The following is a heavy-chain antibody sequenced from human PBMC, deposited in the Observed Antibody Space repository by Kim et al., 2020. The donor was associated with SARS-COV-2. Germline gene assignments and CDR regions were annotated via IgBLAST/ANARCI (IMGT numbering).Heavy chain of an antibody. V-gene: IGHV4-39*01. J-gene: IGHJ5*02. CDR2: ISYSGST. CDR3: ARRVDAYVSGVGYSCFDP. CDR1: GGSVSSQSNS. D-gene: IGHD2-8*02. Sequence: SETLSLTCTVSGGSVSSQSNSWGWIRQPPGKGLEWIGSISYSGSTYYNPSLKSRVTISVDTSKNQFSLKLNSVTAAETAVYFCARRVDAYVSGVGYSCFDPWGQGTLVTVSS.